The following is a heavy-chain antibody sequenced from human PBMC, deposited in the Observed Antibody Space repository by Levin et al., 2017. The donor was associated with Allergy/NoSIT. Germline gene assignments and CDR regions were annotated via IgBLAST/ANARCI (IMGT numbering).Heavy chain of an antibody. CDR1: GFTFSSYA. Sequence: LSLTCAASGFTFSSYAMHWVRQAPGKGLEWVAVISYDGTNKYYADSVKGRFTISRDNSKNTLYLQMNSLRAEDTAVYYCARVRGGSYYYDHWGQGTLVTVSS. J-gene: IGHJ4*02. CDR3: ARVRGGSYYYDH. D-gene: IGHD1-26*01. CDR2: ISYDGTNK. V-gene: IGHV3-30*04.